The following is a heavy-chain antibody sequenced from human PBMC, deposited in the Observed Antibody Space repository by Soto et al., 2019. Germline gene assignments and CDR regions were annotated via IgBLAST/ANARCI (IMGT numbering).Heavy chain of an antibody. CDR3: AKGRTTGTTGGPLDY. CDR1: GGSISSSSYY. CDR2: IYYSGST. Sequence: SETLSLTCTVSGGSISSSSYYWGWIRQPPGKGLEWIGSIYYSGSTYYNPSLKSRVTISVDTSKNQFSLKLSSVTAADTAVYYCAKGRTTGTTGGPLDYWGQGTLVTVSS. V-gene: IGHV4-39*07. J-gene: IGHJ4*02. D-gene: IGHD1-1*01.